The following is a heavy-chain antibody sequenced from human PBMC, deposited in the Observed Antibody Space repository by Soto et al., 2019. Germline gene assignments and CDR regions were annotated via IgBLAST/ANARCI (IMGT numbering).Heavy chain of an antibody. J-gene: IGHJ5*02. Sequence: ASVKVSCKASGGTFSSYAVSWVRQAPGQGLEWMGGIIPIFGTANYAQKFQGRVTITADESTSTAYMELSSLRSEDTAVYYCARDRGMRGWFDPWGQGTLVTVSS. V-gene: IGHV1-69*13. D-gene: IGHD2-15*01. CDR3: ARDRGMRGWFDP. CDR2: IIPIFGTA. CDR1: GGTFSSYA.